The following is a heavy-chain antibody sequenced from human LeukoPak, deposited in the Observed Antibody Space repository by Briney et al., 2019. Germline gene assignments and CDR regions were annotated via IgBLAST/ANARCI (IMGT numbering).Heavy chain of an antibody. Sequence: SETLSLTCTVSGYSISSGYYWCWISQPPRKEREWIESIYHSRSTYYNQSPKSRVTISVDTSKNQFSLQMRSVTTADAAVYYCARVRYYDFWSGYYRQDWFDPWGQGTLVTVSS. D-gene: IGHD3-3*01. CDR3: ARVRYYDFWSGYYRQDWFDP. J-gene: IGHJ5*02. CDR1: GYSISSGYY. CDR2: IYHSRST. V-gene: IGHV4-38-2*02.